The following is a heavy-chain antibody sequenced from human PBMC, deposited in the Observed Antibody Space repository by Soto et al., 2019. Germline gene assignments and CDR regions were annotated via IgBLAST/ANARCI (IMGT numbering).Heavy chain of an antibody. CDR3: ASLGSSLRPRAAHFDY. CDR2: ISYDGSNK. D-gene: IGHD5-12*01. V-gene: IGHV3-30-3*01. CDR1: GFTFSSYA. J-gene: IGHJ4*02. Sequence: GGSLRLSCAASGFTFSSYAMHWVRQAPGKGLEWVAVISYDGSNKYYADSVKGRFTISRDNSKNTLYLQMNSLRAEDTAVYYCASLGSSLRPRAAHFDYWGQGTLVTVSS.